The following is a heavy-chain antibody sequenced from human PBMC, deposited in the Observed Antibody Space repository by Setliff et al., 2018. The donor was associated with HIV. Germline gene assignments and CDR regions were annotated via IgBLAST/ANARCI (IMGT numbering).Heavy chain of an antibody. CDR2: ISTYNGNT. V-gene: IGHV1-18*01. D-gene: IGHD3-9*01. J-gene: IGHJ6*02. CDR3: ARVQGATHYDILTGYTLYGLDV. CDR1: GYTFTSYG. Sequence: ASVKVSCKASGYTFTSYGISWVRQAPGQGLEWMGWISTYNGNTNYAQKLQGRVTMTTDTSTTTAYMVLTSLRSDDTAVYYCARVQGATHYDILTGYTLYGLDVWGQGTTVTVSS.